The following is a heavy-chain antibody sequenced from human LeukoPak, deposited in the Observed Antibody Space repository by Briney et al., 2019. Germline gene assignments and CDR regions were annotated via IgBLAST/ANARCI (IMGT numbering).Heavy chain of an antibody. Sequence: PSETLSLTCTVSGGSISSGGYYWSWIRQHLGKGLEWIGYVYYSGSTYYNPSLKSRVTISVDTSKNQFSLKLSSVTAADTAVYYCAGLITPYCSSTSCPWSNFDYWGQGTLFTVSS. V-gene: IGHV4-31*03. J-gene: IGHJ4*02. CDR1: GGSISSGGYY. CDR2: VYYSGST. D-gene: IGHD2-2*01. CDR3: AGLITPYCSSTSCPWSNFDY.